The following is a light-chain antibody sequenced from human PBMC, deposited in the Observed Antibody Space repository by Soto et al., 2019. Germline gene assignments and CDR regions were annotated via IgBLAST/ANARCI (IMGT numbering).Light chain of an antibody. J-gene: IGLJ1*01. Sequence: QSVLTQPPSVSGAPGQRVTISCTGSSSNIGAGYDVHWYQQLPGTAPKLLIYDNTHRPSGVPDRFSGSKSGTSASLAITGLQAEDGTDYYCQSYDSSLRGSVFGSGTKLTVL. V-gene: IGLV1-40*01. CDR1: SSNIGAGYD. CDR2: DNT. CDR3: QSYDSSLRGSV.